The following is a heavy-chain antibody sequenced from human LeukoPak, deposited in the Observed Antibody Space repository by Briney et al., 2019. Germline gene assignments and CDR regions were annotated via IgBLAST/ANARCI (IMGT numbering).Heavy chain of an antibody. J-gene: IGHJ4*02. CDR2: IYSGGST. CDR1: GFTVCRNF. V-gene: IGHV3-53*01. CDR3: ARRAGEYSHPYDY. D-gene: IGHD4-17*01. Sequence: VGSLRLSCAASGFTVCRNFISWVRQAPGKGLEWGSVIYSGGSTHYSASVKGRFTISRDNSKNTMYLPMNSLRVDDTAVYYCARRAGEYSHPYDYWGQGTLVTVSS.